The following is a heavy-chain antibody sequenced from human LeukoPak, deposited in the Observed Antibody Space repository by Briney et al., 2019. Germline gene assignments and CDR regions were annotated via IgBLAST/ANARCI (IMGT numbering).Heavy chain of an antibody. CDR1: GGSFSGYY. D-gene: IGHD2-8*01. CDR2: INHSGST. CDR3: AIGRRGCNGV. J-gene: IGHJ4*02. Sequence: SETQSLTCAVYGGSFSGYYWSWIRQPPGKGLEWIGEINHSGSTNYNPSLKSRVTISVDTSKNQFSLKLSSVTAADTAVYYCAIGRRGCNGVWGQGTLVTVSS. V-gene: IGHV4-34*01.